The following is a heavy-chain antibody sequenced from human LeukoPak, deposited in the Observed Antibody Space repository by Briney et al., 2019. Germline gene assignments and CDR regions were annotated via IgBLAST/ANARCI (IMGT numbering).Heavy chain of an antibody. D-gene: IGHD6-6*01. J-gene: IGHJ4*02. V-gene: IGHV4-4*07. CDR3: AREGSATARPFVSNDY. CDR1: GGSISSYY. CDR2: IHTSGNT. Sequence: SETLSFTCTVSGGSISSYYWSWIRQPAGKGLEWIGRIHTSGNTDYNPSLKSRVTMSVDTSKNQFSLKVRSVNVADTAVYYCAREGSATARPFVSNDYWGQGILVTVSS.